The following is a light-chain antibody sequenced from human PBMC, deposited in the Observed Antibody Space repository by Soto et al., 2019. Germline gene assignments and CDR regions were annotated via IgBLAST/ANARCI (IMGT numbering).Light chain of an antibody. J-gene: IGKJ4*01. CDR1: QTVYNY. CDR3: QQRYDWPLT. Sequence: EIVLTQSPATLSLSPGERATLSCRASQTVYNYLAWYQQRPGQAPRLLIYDASNGATGIPARFSGSGSGTDFTLTITSLEPEDLAVYFCQQRYDWPLTFGGGSRIEIK. V-gene: IGKV3-11*01. CDR2: DAS.